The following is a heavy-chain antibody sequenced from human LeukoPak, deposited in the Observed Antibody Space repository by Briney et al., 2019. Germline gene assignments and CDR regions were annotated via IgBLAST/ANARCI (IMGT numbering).Heavy chain of an antibody. CDR2: I. Sequence: QPGGSLRLSCAASGFTFNRYAMSWVRQAPGKGLEWVSAIKGRFTISRDNSNNTLYLQMNRLRAEDTAVYYCAKDHGQRSYYDSSGYYHGGAFPPLKDYWGQGTLVTVSS. J-gene: IGHJ4*02. CDR3: AKDHGQRSYYDSSGYYHGGAFPPLKDY. CDR1: GFTFNRYA. V-gene: IGHV3-23*01. D-gene: IGHD3-22*01.